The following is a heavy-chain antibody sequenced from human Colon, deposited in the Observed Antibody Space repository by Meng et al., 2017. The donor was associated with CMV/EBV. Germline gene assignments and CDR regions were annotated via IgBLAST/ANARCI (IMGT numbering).Heavy chain of an antibody. D-gene: IGHD3-3*01. CDR1: GGSISSGGYY. CDR3: ADDLWKERGY. J-gene: IGHJ4*02. CDR2: IQSDGGEK. V-gene: IGHV3-30*02. Sequence: GGSLRLSCSVSGGSISSGGYYWSWIRQPPGKGLEWVAFIQSDGGEKHYADSVKGRFTISRDNYKNTLYLQMSSLRADDTAVYYCADDLWKERGYWGQGTLVTVSS.